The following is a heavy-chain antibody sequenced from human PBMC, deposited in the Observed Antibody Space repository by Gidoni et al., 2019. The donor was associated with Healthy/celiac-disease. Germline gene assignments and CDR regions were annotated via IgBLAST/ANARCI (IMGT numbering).Heavy chain of an antibody. CDR2: ISWNSGSI. D-gene: IGHD3-22*01. CDR1: GFPFDAYA. J-gene: IGHJ3*02. CDR3: AKVTAYYYDSSGYYHDAFDI. V-gene: IGHV3-9*01. Sequence: EVQLVESGGGLVQPGRSLLLSCAASGFPFDAYAMHWVRQAPGKGLEWVSGISWNSGSIGYADSVKGRFTISRDNAKNSLYLQMNSLRAEDTALYYCAKVTAYYYDSSGYYHDAFDIWGQGTMVTVSS.